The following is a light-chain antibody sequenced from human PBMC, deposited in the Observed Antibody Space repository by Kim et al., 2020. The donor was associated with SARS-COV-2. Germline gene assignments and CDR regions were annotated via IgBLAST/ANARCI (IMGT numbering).Light chain of an antibody. CDR2: QDT. V-gene: IGLV3-1*01. CDR1: KLGDKY. J-gene: IGLJ2*01. Sequence: SYELTQPPSMSVSPGQTASITCSGDKLGDKYTCWYQQKAGQSPVLVIYQDTKRPSGIPERFSGYNSGNTATLTISGTQAMDEADYFCQAWDINTVVFGGGTKLAV. CDR3: QAWDINTVV.